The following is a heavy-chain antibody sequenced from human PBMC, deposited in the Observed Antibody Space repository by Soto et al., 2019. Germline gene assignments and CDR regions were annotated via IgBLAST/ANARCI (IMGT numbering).Heavy chain of an antibody. CDR2: IRSKANSYAT. D-gene: IGHD6-13*01. Sequence: EVQLVESGGGLVQPGGSLKLSCAASGFTFSGSAMHWVRQASGKGLEWVGRIRSKANSYATAYAASVKGRFTISRDDSKTTAYLQMNSLKTEDTAVYYCARRAAAGTDYYYGMDVWGQGTTVTVSS. CDR3: ARRAAAGTDYYYGMDV. CDR1: GFTFSGSA. V-gene: IGHV3-73*01. J-gene: IGHJ6*02.